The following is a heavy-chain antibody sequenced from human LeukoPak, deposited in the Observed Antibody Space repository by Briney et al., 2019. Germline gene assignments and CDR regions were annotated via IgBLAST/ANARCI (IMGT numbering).Heavy chain of an antibody. CDR1: GGSFSGYY. CDR3: AREYSSGWYVRGAFDI. V-gene: IGHV4-34*01. Sequence: SETLSLTCAVYGGSFSGYYWSWIRQPLGKGLEWIGEINHSGSTNYNPSLKSRVTISVDTSKNQFSLKLGSVTAADTAVYYCAREYSSGWYVRGAFDIWGQGTMVTVSS. CDR2: INHSGST. D-gene: IGHD6-19*01. J-gene: IGHJ3*02.